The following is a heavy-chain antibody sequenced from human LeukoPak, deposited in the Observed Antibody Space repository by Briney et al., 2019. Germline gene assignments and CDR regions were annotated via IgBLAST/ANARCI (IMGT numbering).Heavy chain of an antibody. J-gene: IGHJ3*02. V-gene: IGHV3-66*01. CDR3: ATSYDFWSGYAFDI. CDR2: INTVGTT. CDR1: GFTVSHNY. D-gene: IGHD3-3*01. Sequence: GGSLRLSCAASGFTVSHNYMGWVRQAPAKGLEWVSVINTVGTTYYADSVRGRFTISRDNSKNTLYLQMNSLRVEDTAVYYCATSYDFWSGYAFDIWGQGTMVTVSS.